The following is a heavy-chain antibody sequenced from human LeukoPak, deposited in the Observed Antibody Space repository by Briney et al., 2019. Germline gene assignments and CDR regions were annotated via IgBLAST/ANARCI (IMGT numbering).Heavy chain of an antibody. Sequence: AASVKVSCKASGYTFTGYYMHWVRQAPGQGLEWMGWINPNSGGTNYAQRFQGRVTMTRDTSISTAYMELSRLRSDDTAVYYCARGGSRDTAMVSYWGQGTLVTVSS. J-gene: IGHJ4*02. CDR3: ARGGSRDTAMVSY. D-gene: IGHD5-18*01. CDR2: INPNSGGT. V-gene: IGHV1-2*02. CDR1: GYTFTGYY.